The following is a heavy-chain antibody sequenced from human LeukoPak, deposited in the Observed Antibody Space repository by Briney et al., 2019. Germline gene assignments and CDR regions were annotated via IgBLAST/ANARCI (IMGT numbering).Heavy chain of an antibody. D-gene: IGHD3-22*01. CDR1: GGSISSYY. CDR2: IYYSGST. J-gene: IGHJ6*03. Sequence: PSETLSLTCTVSGGSISSYYWSWIRQPPGKGLEWIGYIYYSGSTNYNPSLKSRVTISVDTSKNQFSLKLSSVTAADTAVYYCARGDYDSTPCPPYYYYYYMDVWGKGTTVTVSS. CDR3: ARGDYDSTPCPPYYYYYYMDV. V-gene: IGHV4-59*01.